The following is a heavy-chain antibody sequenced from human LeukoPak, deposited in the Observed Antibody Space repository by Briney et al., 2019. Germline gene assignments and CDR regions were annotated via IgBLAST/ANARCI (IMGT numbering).Heavy chain of an antibody. Sequence: PGGSLRLSCAASGFTFSDYEMYRFRQAPGKGLEWVSYISSSGGTIYYADSVKGRFTSSRDNAKNSLYLQMNSLRAEDTAVYYCARDFVRGSGYYRLDDWGQGSLVAVSS. J-gene: IGHJ4*02. CDR3: ARDFVRGSGYYRLDD. V-gene: IGHV3-48*03. CDR2: ISSSGGTI. CDR1: GFTFSDYE. D-gene: IGHD3-22*01.